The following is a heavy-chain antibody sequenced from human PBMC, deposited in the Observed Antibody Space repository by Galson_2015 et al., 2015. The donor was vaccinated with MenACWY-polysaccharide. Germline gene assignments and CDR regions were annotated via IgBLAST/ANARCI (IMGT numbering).Heavy chain of an antibody. Sequence: ETLSLTCTVYGGSFSGYYWSWIRQPPGKGLEWIGEINHSGDTNYNPSLKSRVTMSVDTSKNQFSLKLSSVTAADTAVFYRARVAFSSLVRGKYYYMDVWGNGTTVTVS. J-gene: IGHJ6*03. V-gene: IGHV4-34*01. D-gene: IGHD6-13*01. CDR1: GGSFSGYY. CDR3: ARVAFSSLVRGKYYYMDV. CDR2: INHSGDT.